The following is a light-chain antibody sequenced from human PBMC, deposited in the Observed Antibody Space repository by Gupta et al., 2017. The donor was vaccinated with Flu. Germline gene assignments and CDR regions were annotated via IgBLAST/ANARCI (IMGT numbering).Light chain of an antibody. CDR3: SSYVSSSTLLV. Sequence: SSDVGADHFVSWYKKYPGKAPNLIIYEVDTRTSGVSSRFSGSKSGNTAYLTISGLQTDDEADYYCSSYVSSSTLLVFGGGTKVTVL. CDR2: EVD. V-gene: IGLV2-14*01. J-gene: IGLJ2*01. CDR1: SSDVGADHF.